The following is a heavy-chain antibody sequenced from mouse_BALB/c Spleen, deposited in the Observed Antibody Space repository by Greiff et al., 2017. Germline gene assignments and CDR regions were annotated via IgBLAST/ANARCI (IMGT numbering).Heavy chain of an antibody. CDR2: IYPSDSYT. V-gene: IGHV1-69*02. J-gene: IGHJ1*01. D-gene: IGHD3-3*01. Sequence: QVQLQQPGAELVRPGASVKLSCKASGYTFTSYWINWVKQRPGQGLEWIGNIYPSDSYTNYNQKFKDKATLTVDKSSSTAYMQLSSPTSEDSAVYYCTRGGRDWYFDVWGAGTTVTVSS. CDR3: TRGGRDWYFDV. CDR1: GYTFTSYW.